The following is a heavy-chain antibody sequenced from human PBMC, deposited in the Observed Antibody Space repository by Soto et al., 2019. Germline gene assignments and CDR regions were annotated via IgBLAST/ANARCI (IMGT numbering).Heavy chain of an antibody. CDR2: ISSSSSYI. CDR3: ARVLPWVGYSSSPGGMDV. J-gene: IGHJ6*02. D-gene: IGHD6-6*01. CDR1: GFTFSSYS. Sequence: GGSLRLSCAASGFTFSSYSMNWVRQAPGKGLEWVSSISSSSSYIYYADSVKGRFTISRDNAKNSLYLQMNSLRAEDTAVYYCARVLPWVGYSSSPGGMDVWGQGTTVTVSS. V-gene: IGHV3-21*01.